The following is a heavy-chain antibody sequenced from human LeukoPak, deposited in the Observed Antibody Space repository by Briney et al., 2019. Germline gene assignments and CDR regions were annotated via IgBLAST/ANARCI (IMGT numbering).Heavy chain of an antibody. V-gene: IGHV3-30*18. D-gene: IGHD4-23*01. Sequence: GRSLRLSCVVSGVTFNNYGMHWVRQAPGKGLEWVAVISYDATNKQYADSVEGRFTISRDNSKDTLYLQMNSLRAEDTAVYYCAKDPTAGWGYGGNRHYFDYWGQGTLVTVSS. CDR3: AKDPTAGWGYGGNRHYFDY. J-gene: IGHJ4*02. CDR1: GVTFNNYG. CDR2: ISYDATNK.